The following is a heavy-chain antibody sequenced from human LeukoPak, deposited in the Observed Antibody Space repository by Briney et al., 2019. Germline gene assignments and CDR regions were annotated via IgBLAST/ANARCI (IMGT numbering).Heavy chain of an antibody. CDR1: GFTFSSYG. Sequence: GGSLRLSCAASGFTFSSYGMHWVRQAPGKGLEWVAFIRYDGSNKYYADSVKGRFTISRDNAKNSLYLQMNSLRAEDTAVYYCARVVIYSSSSGYYYYYMDVWGKGTRVTVSS. V-gene: IGHV3-30*02. D-gene: IGHD6-6*01. CDR3: ARVVIYSSSSGYYYYYMDV. J-gene: IGHJ6*03. CDR2: IRYDGSNK.